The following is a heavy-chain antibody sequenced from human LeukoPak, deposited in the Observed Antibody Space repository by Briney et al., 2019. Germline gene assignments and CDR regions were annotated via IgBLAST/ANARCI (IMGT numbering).Heavy chain of an antibody. V-gene: IGHV3-30*14. CDR2: ISYDGSNK. D-gene: IGHD6-19*01. CDR3: ASPSSGQSFDI. J-gene: IGHJ3*02. CDR1: GFTFSSFA. Sequence: GGSLRLSCAASGFTFSSFAMHWVRQAPGKGLEWVAVISYDGSNKYYADSVKGRFTISRDNSKNTLYLQMHSLRAEDTAVYYCASPSSGQSFDIWGQGTMVTVSS.